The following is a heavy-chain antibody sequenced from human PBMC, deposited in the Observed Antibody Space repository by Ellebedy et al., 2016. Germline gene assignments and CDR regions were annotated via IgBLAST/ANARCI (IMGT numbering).Heavy chain of an antibody. CDR1: GDTFSSYA. D-gene: IGHD3-10*01. CDR3: AREYYYGH. Sequence: ASVKVSXXASGDTFSSYAISWVRQAPGQGLEWMGVINPSGGSTSYAQKFQGRVTMTRDTSTSTVYMELSSLRSEDTAIYYCAREYYYGHWGQGTLVTVSS. CDR2: INPSGGST. V-gene: IGHV1-46*01. J-gene: IGHJ4*02.